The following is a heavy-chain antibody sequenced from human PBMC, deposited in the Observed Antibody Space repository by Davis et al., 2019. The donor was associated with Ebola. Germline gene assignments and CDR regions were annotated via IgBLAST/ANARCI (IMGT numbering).Heavy chain of an antibody. CDR2: INPNSGST. J-gene: IGHJ3*02. V-gene: IGHV1-2*04. Sequence: ASVKVSCKASGYTFTGYYMHWVRQAPGQGLEWMGWINPNSGSTNYAQKFQGWVTMTRDTSISTAYMELSRLRSDDTAVYYCARSPINDFLSAFDIWGQGTMVTVSS. CDR1: GYTFTGYY. D-gene: IGHD3-3*01. CDR3: ARSPINDFLSAFDI.